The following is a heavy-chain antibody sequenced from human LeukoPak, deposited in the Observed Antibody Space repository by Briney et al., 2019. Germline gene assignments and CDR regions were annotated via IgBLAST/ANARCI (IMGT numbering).Heavy chain of an antibody. Sequence: GGSLRLSCAASGFTFSDYYISWIRQAPGKGLEWVSYISSSGSTIYYADSVKGRFTISRDNAKNSLYLQMNSLRAEDTAVYYCARVRHIVVVVAESWYYYYMDVWGKGTMVTVSS. V-gene: IGHV3-11*04. CDR1: GFTFSDYY. D-gene: IGHD2-15*01. J-gene: IGHJ6*03. CDR3: ARVRHIVVVVAESWYYYYMDV. CDR2: ISSSGSTI.